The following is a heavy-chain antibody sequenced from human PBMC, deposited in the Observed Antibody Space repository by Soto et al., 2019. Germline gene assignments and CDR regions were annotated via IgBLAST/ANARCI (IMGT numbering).Heavy chain of an antibody. D-gene: IGHD6-13*01. CDR1: GYTFTSYY. Sequence: GASVKVSCKASGYTFTSYYMHWVRQAPGQGLEWMGIINPSGGSTSYAQKFQGRVTMTRDTSTSTVYMELSSLRSEDTAVYYCARGQVVSIAAALDWFDPWGQGTLVTVSS. CDR2: INPSGGST. CDR3: ARGQVVSIAAALDWFDP. J-gene: IGHJ5*02. V-gene: IGHV1-46*01.